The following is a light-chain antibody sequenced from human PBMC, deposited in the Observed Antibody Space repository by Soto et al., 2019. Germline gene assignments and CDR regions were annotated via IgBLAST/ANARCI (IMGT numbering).Light chain of an antibody. J-gene: IGKJ3*01. CDR3: QQLNSYPLT. CDR1: QSISSY. V-gene: IGKV1-39*01. CDR2: AAS. Sequence: DIQITQSPSSLSASVGDRVTITCRASQSISSYLNWYQQKPGKAPKLLIYAASSLQSGVPSRFSGSGPGTDFTLTISSLQPEDFATYYCQQLNSYPLTFGPGTKVDIK.